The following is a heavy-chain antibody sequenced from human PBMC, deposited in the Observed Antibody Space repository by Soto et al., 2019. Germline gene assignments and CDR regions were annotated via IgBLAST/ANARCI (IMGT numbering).Heavy chain of an antibody. V-gene: IGHV4-34*01. CDR1: GGSFSGYY. CDR2: INHSGST. J-gene: IGHJ4*02. CDR3: ARDCSSTSCYSY. Sequence: SETLSLTCAVYGGSFSGYYWGWIRQPPGKGLEWIGEINHSGSTNYNPSLKSRVTISVDTSKNQFSLKLSSVTAADTAVYYCARDCSSTSCYSYWGQGTLVTVSS. D-gene: IGHD2-2*01.